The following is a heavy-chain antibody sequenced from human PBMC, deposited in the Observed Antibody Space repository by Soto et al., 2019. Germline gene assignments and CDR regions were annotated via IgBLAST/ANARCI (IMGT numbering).Heavy chain of an antibody. CDR2: INGDGSNI. J-gene: IGHJ5*02. CDR3: ARDQSTGDWFDA. V-gene: IGHV3-74*03. Sequence: GGSLRLSCAASGFTFSNAWMHWVRQVPGKGLVWVSRINGDGSNIKYADSVKGRFTISRDNAKNTLYLQMNSLRAEDTAVYYCARDQSTGDWFDAWGQGTLVTVSS. D-gene: IGHD2-2*01. CDR1: GFTFSNAW.